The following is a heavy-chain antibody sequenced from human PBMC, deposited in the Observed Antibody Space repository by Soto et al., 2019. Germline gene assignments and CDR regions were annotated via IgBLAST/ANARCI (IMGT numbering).Heavy chain of an antibody. CDR3: ARGGCSGGSCHSSDAFDI. V-gene: IGHV1-46*03. D-gene: IGHD2-15*01. CDR1: GYTFTSYY. J-gene: IGHJ3*02. Sequence: ASVKVSCKASGYTFTSYYMHWVRQAPGQGLEWMGIINPSGGSTSYAQKFQGRVTMTRDTSTSTVYMELRSLRSEDTAVYYWARGGCSGGSCHSSDAFDIWGQGTMVTVSS. CDR2: INPSGGST.